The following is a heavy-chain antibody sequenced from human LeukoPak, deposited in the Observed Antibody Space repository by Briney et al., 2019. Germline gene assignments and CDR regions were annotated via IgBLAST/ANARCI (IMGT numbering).Heavy chain of an antibody. CDR3: ARGPWSSGWPLDY. V-gene: IGHV4-34*01. CDR1: GGSFSGYY. Sequence: SETLSLTCAVYGGSFSGYYWSLIRQPPGKGLEWIGEINHSGSTNYNPSLKSRVTISVDTSKNQFSLKLSSVTAADTAVYYCARGPWSSGWPLDYWGQGTLVTVSS. J-gene: IGHJ4*02. CDR2: INHSGST. D-gene: IGHD6-19*01.